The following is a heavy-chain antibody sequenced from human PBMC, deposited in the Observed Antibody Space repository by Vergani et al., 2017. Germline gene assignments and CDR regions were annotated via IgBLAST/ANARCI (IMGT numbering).Heavy chain of an antibody. J-gene: IGHJ6*02. CDR3: ASWGAGGRRDGYCYGMDV. Sequence: QVQLVQSGAEVKKPGSSVKVSCKASGGTFSSYAISWVRQAPGQGLEWMGRIIPILGIANYAQKFQGRVTITADKSTSTAYMELSSLRTGDTAVYYCASWGAGGRRDGYCYGMDVWGQGTTVTVSS. D-gene: IGHD5-24*01. CDR2: IIPILGIA. CDR1: GGTFSSYA. V-gene: IGHV1-69*04.